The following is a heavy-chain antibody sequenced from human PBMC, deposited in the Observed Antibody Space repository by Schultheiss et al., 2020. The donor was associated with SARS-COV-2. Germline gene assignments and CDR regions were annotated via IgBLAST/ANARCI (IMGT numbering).Heavy chain of an antibody. CDR2: INHSGST. D-gene: IGHD6-6*01. V-gene: IGHV4-39*07. CDR3: ARGRQLADY. CDR1: GGSISSSSYY. J-gene: IGHJ4*02. Sequence: SETLSLTCTVSGGSISSSSYYWGWIRQPPGKGLEWIGEINHSGSTNYNPSLKSRVTMSVDTSKNQFSLKLSSVTAADTAVYYCARGRQLADYWGQGTLVTVSS.